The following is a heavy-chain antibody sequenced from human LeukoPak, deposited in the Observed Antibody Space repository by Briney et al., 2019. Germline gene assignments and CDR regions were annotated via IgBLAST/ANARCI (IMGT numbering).Heavy chain of an antibody. Sequence: PGGSLRLSCAASGFTVSSNYMSWVRQAPGKGLEWVSVIYSGGSTYYADSVEGRFTISRDNSKNTLYLQMNSLRAEDTAVYYCARDKIGVVRTAFDIWGQGTMVTVSS. V-gene: IGHV3-66*02. CDR1: GFTVSSNY. D-gene: IGHD3-3*01. CDR2: IYSGGST. J-gene: IGHJ3*02. CDR3: ARDKIGVVRTAFDI.